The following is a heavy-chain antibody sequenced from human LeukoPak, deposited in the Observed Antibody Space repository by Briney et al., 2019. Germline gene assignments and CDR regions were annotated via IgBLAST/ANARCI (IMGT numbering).Heavy chain of an antibody. CDR1: GGSISSYY. CDR2: IYTSGST. V-gene: IGHV4-4*07. D-gene: IGHD3-9*01. CDR3: AREMTYYDILTGYYRFAFFDY. J-gene: IGHJ4*02. Sequence: SETLSLTCTVSGGSISSYYWSWIRQPAGKGLEWIGRIYTSGSTNYNPSLKSRVTISVDTSKNQFSLKLSSVTAADTAVYYCAREMTYYDILTGYYRFAFFDYWGQGTLVTVSS.